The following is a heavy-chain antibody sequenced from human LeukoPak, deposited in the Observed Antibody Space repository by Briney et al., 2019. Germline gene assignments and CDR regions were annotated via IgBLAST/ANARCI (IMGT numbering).Heavy chain of an antibody. CDR2: IYYSGST. J-gene: IGHJ4*02. CDR3: ARDSPLFDY. D-gene: IGHD5-18*01. Sequence: MSSETLSLTCTVSGGSISSSSYYWGWIRHPPGKGLEWIGSIYYSGSTYYNPSLKSRVTISVDTSKNQFSLKLSSVTAADTAVYYCARDSPLFDYWGQGTLVTVSS. V-gene: IGHV4-39*01. CDR1: GGSISSSSYY.